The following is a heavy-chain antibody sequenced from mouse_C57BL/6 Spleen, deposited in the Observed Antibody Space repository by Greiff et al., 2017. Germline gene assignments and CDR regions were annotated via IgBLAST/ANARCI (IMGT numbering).Heavy chain of an antibody. Sequence: VQLQQSGAELVRPGASVTLSCKASGYTFTDYEMHWVKQTPVHGLEWIGAIDPETGGTAYNQKFKGKAILTADQSSSTAYMVRRSLTSEDAAVYYCTSGLVGNYWGQGTTLTVSS. J-gene: IGHJ2*01. D-gene: IGHD6-2*01. CDR2: IDPETGGT. CDR1: GYTFTDYE. CDR3: TSGLVGNY. V-gene: IGHV1-15*01.